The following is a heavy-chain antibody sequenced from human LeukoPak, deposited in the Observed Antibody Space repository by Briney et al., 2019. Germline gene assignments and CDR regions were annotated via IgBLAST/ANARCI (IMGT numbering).Heavy chain of an antibody. J-gene: IGHJ3*02. CDR1: GFTFSSYS. D-gene: IGHD4-17*01. CDR2: ISSSSSYI. CDR3: ARGHYGDYSNAFDI. Sequence: GGSLRLSCAASGFTFSSYSMNWVRQAPGKGLEWVSSISSSSSYIYYADSVKGRFTISRDNAKNSLYLQMNSLRAEDTAVYYCARGHYGDYSNAFDIWGQGTMVTVSS. V-gene: IGHV3-21*01.